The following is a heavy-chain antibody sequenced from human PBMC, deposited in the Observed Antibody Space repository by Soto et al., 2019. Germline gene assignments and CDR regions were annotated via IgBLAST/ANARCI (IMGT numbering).Heavy chain of an antibody. CDR3: ARDRGPHYCSGGSCYSARGGYFDY. CDR2: ISSSSSYI. Sequence: EVQLVESGGGLVKPGGSLRLSCAASGFTFSSYSMNWVRQAPGKGLEWVSSISSSSSYIYYADSVKGRFTISRDNAKNSLYLQMNSLRAEDTAVYYCARDRGPHYCSGGSCYSARGGYFDYWGQGTLVTVSS. J-gene: IGHJ4*02. D-gene: IGHD2-15*01. V-gene: IGHV3-21*01. CDR1: GFTFSSYS.